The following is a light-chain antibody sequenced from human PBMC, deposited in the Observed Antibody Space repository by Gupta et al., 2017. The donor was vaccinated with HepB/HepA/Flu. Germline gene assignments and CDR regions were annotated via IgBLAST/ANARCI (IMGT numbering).Light chain of an antibody. V-gene: IGKV3-11*01. J-gene: IGKJ4*01. CDR1: QSVSSY. Sequence: EIVLTQSPATLSLSPGERATLSCRASQSVSSYLAWYQQKPGQAPRLLIYDASNRATGIPARFSGSGSGTDFTLTISSLEPEDSAVYYCQQRWAFGGGTKVEIK. CDR2: DAS. CDR3: QQRWA.